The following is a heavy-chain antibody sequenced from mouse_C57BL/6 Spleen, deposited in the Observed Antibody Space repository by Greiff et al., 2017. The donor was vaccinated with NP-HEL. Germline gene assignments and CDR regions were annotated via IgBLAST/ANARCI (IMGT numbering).Heavy chain of an antibody. J-gene: IGHJ2*01. CDR2: IYPGSGST. CDR3: AREGPHYYGGSWSVDY. V-gene: IGHV1-55*01. CDR1: GYTFTSYW. D-gene: IGHD1-1*01. Sequence: VQLQQPGAELVKPGASVKMSCKASGYTFTSYWITWVKQRPGQGLEWIGDIYPGSGSTNYNEKFKSKATLTVDTSSSTAYMQLSSLTSEDSAVYYCAREGPHYYGGSWSVDYWGQGTTLTVSS.